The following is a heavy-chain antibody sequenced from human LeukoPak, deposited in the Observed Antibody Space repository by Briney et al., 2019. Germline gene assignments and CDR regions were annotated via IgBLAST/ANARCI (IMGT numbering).Heavy chain of an antibody. Sequence: GGSLRLSCAASGFSFSSYAMSWVRQAPGKGLEWVSAINGSGGSTYYADSVKGRFTISRDNSKNTLYLQMNSLRAEDTAVYYCAKLPPDMYYGSGSYYNVQPSYYFDYWGQGTLVTVSS. J-gene: IGHJ4*02. D-gene: IGHD3-10*01. CDR2: INGSGGST. CDR1: GFSFSSYA. V-gene: IGHV3-23*01. CDR3: AKLPPDMYYGSGSYYNVQPSYYFDY.